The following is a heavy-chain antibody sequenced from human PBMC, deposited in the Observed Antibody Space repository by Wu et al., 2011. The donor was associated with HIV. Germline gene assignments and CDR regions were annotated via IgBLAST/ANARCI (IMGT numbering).Heavy chain of an antibody. D-gene: IGHD2-8*02. Sequence: QVQLVQSGAEVRKPGASVKVSCSASGYTFTTYDINWVRQATGQGLEWVGGFIPLFGTANYAQKFQGRLTITADKSTSTAYMELNSLRSEDTAVYYCTTDPRSNHCTVTSCYVDGFDPRGQGTLVTVSS. CDR1: GYTFTTYD. CDR2: FIPLFGTA. J-gene: IGHJ5*02. V-gene: IGHV1-69*06. CDR3: TTDPRSNHCTVTSCYVDGFDP.